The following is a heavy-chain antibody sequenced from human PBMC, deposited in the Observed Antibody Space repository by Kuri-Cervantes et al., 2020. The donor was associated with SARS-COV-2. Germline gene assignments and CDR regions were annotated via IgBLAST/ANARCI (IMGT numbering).Heavy chain of an antibody. D-gene: IGHD5-24*01. V-gene: IGHV1-69*10. CDR1: GYTFTSYA. Sequence: SVKVSCKASGYTFTSYAMNWVRQAPGQGLEWMGGIIPILGIANYAQKFQGRVTITADKSTSTAYMELSSLRSEDTAVYYCAREMATGDIWGQGTTVTVSS. CDR3: AREMATGDI. J-gene: IGHJ3*02. CDR2: IIPILGIA.